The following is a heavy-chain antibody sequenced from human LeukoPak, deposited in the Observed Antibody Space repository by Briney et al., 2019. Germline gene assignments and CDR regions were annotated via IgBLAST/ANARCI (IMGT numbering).Heavy chain of an antibody. J-gene: IGHJ5*02. V-gene: IGHV4-4*09. CDR2: IHTSEGT. Sequence: PSETLSLTCTVSGDSISGYYWGWVRQPPGKGLEWIAYIHTSEGTDYNPSLKSRVTVSVDTSKNQFSLELSSVTAADTAIYYCARHVKVAGDTHYRWFDPWGQGTLVTVSS. CDR3: ARHVKVAGDTHYRWFDP. D-gene: IGHD6-19*01. CDR1: GDSISGYY.